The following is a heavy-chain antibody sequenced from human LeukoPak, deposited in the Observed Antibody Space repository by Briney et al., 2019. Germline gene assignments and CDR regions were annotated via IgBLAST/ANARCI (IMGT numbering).Heavy chain of an antibody. CDR1: GYTFTSYG. CDR2: ISAYNGNT. Sequence: GASVKVSCKASGYTFTSYGISWVRQAPGQGLEWMGWISAYNGNTNYAQKLQGRVTMTTDTSTSTAYMELRSLRSDDTAVYYCARAPGSSWYVSEIYYYYYYYMDVWGKGTTVTISS. D-gene: IGHD6-13*01. V-gene: IGHV1-18*01. CDR3: ARAPGSSWYVSEIYYYYYYYMDV. J-gene: IGHJ6*03.